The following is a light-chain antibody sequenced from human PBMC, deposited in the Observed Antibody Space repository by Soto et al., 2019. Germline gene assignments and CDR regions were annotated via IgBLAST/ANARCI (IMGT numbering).Light chain of an antibody. CDR3: QQYGGSPPT. J-gene: IGKJ3*01. Sequence: EIVLTQSPGTLSLSPGERATLSCRASQSVRSSYLAWYQQQPGQAPRLLIYGASTRATGIPDRFSGSGSGTDFTLTISRLEPEDFAVYSCQQYGGSPPTFGPGTKVDI. CDR1: QSVRSSY. CDR2: GAS. V-gene: IGKV3-20*01.